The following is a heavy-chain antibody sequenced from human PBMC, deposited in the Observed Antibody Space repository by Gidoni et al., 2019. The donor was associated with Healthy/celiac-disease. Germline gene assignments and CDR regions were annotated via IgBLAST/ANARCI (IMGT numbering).Heavy chain of an antibody. CDR2: IYHSGST. J-gene: IGHJ4*02. CDR1: CRPISSRNW. V-gene: IGHV4-4*02. D-gene: IGHD5-18*01. CDR3: ARQDTAMVTHPTSGGYFDY. Sequence: QAQRPESAPGLVRPSGTLSLPCAFSCRPISSRNWWSWVRPPPGKGLEWIGEIYHSGSTNYNPSLKSRVTISVDKSNNQCSRKLSSVTAADTAVYYCARQDTAMVTHPTSGGYFDYWGQGTLVTVSS.